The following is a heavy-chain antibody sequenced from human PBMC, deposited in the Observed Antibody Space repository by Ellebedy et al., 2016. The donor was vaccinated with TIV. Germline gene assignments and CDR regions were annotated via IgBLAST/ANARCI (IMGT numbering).Heavy chain of an antibody. CDR3: VRDSTHGYDDY. CDR1: GFTFSSYS. D-gene: IGHD5-24*01. Sequence: PGGSLRLSCSASGFTFSSYSMNWVRQAPGKGLEWISYISNGGSIVNYADSVQGRFTISRDDAKNSLYLQMNSLRVEDTAVYYCVRDSTHGYDDYWGQGTLVTVSS. CDR2: ISNGGSIV. V-gene: IGHV3-48*04. J-gene: IGHJ4*02.